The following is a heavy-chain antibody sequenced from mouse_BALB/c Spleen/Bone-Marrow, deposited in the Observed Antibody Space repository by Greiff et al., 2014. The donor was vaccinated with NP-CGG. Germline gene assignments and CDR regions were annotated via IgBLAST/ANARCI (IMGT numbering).Heavy chain of an antibody. Sequence: QVQLQQSGPELAKPGALVKISCKASGYTFTNYEINWVKQRPGQGLEWIGWIYPCDSGTNYNEKFKDKATLTVDKSPSTAYIQLSSLTSEFSAVYFCASSLSTRMFRGFAYWGQGTLVTVSA. J-gene: IGHJ3*01. D-gene: IGHD3-3*01. CDR3: ASSLSTRMFRGFAY. CDR2: IYPCDSGT. CDR1: GYTFTNYE. V-gene: IGHV1S56*01.